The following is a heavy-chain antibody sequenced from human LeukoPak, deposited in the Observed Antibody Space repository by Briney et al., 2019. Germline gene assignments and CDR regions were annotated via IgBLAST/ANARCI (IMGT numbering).Heavy chain of an antibody. CDR1: GFSFSSYA. V-gene: IGHV3-23*01. Sequence: GGSLRLSCAASGFSFSSYAMNWVRQAPGKGLEWVSTISGSGGGTYCADSVKGRFTISRDNSKNTLYLQMNSLRAEDTALYYCAKARGVNFFDYWGQGTLVTVSS. D-gene: IGHD1-26*01. CDR2: ISGSGGGT. CDR3: AKARGVNFFDY. J-gene: IGHJ4*02.